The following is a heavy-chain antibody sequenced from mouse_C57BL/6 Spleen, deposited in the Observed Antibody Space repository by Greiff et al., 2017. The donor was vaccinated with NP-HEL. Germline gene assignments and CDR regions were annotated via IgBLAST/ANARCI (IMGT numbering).Heavy chain of an antibody. D-gene: IGHD1-1*01. V-gene: IGHV1-55*01. CDR2: IYPGSGST. CDR3: AKEAVVARNWYFDV. CDR1: GYTFTSYW. J-gene: IGHJ1*03. Sequence: VQLQQPGAELVKPGASVKMSCKASGYTFTSYWITWVKQRPGQGLEWIGDIYPGSGSTNYNEKFKSKATLTVDTSSSTAYMQLSSLTSEDSAVYYCAKEAVVARNWYFDVWGTGTTVTVSS.